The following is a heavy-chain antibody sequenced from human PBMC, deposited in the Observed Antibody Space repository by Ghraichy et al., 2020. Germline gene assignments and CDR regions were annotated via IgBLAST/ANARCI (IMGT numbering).Heavy chain of an antibody. D-gene: IGHD3-10*01. J-gene: IGHJ6*03. CDR2: ISSSSSYI. CDR3: AREGVGAGFGDDTLYYYYYMDV. Sequence: GGSLRLSCAASGFTFSSYSMNWVRQAPGKGLEWVSSISSSSSYIYYADSVKGRFTISRDNAKNSLYLQMNSLRAEDTAVYYCAREGVGAGFGDDTLYYYYYMDVWGKGTTVTVSS. V-gene: IGHV3-21*01. CDR1: GFTFSSYS.